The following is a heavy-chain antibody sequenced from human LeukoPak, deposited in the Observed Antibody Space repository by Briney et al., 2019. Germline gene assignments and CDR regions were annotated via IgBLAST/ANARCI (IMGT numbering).Heavy chain of an antibody. Sequence: PETLSLTCAVYGGSFSGYCWSWIRQPPGKGLEWLGYTYNSGSTLYNPSLKSRVTISVDTSRNEFSLRLTSVTAADAAVYYCVRDRELNYWGQGTLVTVSS. V-gene: IGHV4-59*01. CDR2: TYNSGST. CDR1: GGSFSGYC. D-gene: IGHD3-10*01. J-gene: IGHJ4*02. CDR3: VRDRELNY.